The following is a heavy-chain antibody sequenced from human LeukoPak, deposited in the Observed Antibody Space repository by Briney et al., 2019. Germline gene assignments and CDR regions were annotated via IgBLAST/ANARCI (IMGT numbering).Heavy chain of an antibody. J-gene: IGHJ5*02. CDR1: GGPISSANYY. Sequence: PSETLSLTCTVSGGPISSANYYWVWIRQPPGKGLEWIGDVYYSGSTNYNPSLNSRVTISRDTSKNDFSLKLSSVTAADTAVYYCARASSGSYLRFDPWGQGTLVTVSS. CDR3: ARASSGSYLRFDP. D-gene: IGHD3-10*01. V-gene: IGHV4-39*02. CDR2: VYYSGST.